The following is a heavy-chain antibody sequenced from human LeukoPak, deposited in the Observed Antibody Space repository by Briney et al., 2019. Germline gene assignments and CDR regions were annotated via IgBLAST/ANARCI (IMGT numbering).Heavy chain of an antibody. CDR2: IYYSGST. V-gene: IGHV4-59*01. CDR3: ARDNGISFDP. D-gene: IGHD2-8*01. CDR1: GGSISSYY. J-gene: IGHJ5*02. Sequence: SETLSLTCTFSGGSISSYYWSWIRQPPGKGLEWIGYIYYSGSTNYNPSLKSRVTVSVDTSKNQFSLKLSSVTAADTAVYYCARDNGISFDPWGQGTLVTVSS.